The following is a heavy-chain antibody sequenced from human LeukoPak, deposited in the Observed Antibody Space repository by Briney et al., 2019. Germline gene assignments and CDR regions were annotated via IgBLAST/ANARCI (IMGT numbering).Heavy chain of an antibody. J-gene: IGHJ4*02. CDR3: TKLLGKFRFGELIHRLPNAFDY. V-gene: IGHV3-23*01. CDR1: GFTFSSYS. Sequence: GGSLRLSCAASGFTFSSYSMNWVRQAPGKGLEWVSTITDSAGSTYYADSVKGRFTISRDNSKNTLSLQMNSLRAEDTAVYFCTKLLGKFRFGELIHRLPNAFDYWGQGTLVTVSS. CDR2: ITDSAGST. D-gene: IGHD3-10*01.